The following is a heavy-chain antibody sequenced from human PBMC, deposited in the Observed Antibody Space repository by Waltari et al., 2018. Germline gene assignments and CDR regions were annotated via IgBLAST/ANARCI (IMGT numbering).Heavy chain of an antibody. J-gene: IGHJ6*02. V-gene: IGHV3-74*03. CDR1: GFTSSSFW. Sequence: EEQLVESGGGLVQPGASLRLSCTASGFTSSSFWMNWVRQAPGTGPLWVSRISTDASDTTYADSVKGRFTISRDNARNTLYLQMNRLRAEDTAVYFCARVSRRTYRSPVPGRHYYYGMDVWGQGTTVTVSS. CDR2: ISTDASDT. CDR3: ARVSRRTYRSPVPGRHYYYGMDV. D-gene: IGHD1-1*01.